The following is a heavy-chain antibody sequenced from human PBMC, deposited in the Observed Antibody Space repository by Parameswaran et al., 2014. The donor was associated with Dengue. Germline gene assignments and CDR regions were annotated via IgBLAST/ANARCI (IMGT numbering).Heavy chain of an antibody. J-gene: IGHJ6*02. CDR2: IYYSGST. Sequence: WIRQPPGKGLEWIGSIYYSGSTYYNPSLKSRVTISVDTSKNQFSLKLSSVTAADTAVYYCARVLLWSRGGDEYYYYYYGMDVWGQGTTVTVSS. CDR3: ARVLLWSRGGDEYYYYYYGMDV. D-gene: IGHD3-10*01. V-gene: IGHV4-39*07.